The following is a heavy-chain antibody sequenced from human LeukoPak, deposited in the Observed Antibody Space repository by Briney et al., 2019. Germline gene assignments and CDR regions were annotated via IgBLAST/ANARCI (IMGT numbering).Heavy chain of an antibody. D-gene: IGHD3-16*01. CDR3: TTGALFMITFGGARDY. J-gene: IGHJ4*02. CDR2: INTDGSTT. CDR1: GFTFSSYW. Sequence: GGSLRLSCAASGFTFSSYWMHWVRQAPGKGLVWVSRINTDGSTTTYADSVKGRFTISRDNAKNTVYLQMNSLKTEDTAVYYCTTGALFMITFGGARDYWGQGTLVTVSS. V-gene: IGHV3-74*01.